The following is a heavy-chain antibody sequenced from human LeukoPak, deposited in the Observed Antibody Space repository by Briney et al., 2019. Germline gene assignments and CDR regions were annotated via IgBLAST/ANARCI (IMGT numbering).Heavy chain of an antibody. Sequence: PGGSLRLSCAASGFTFSSYWMSWVRQAPGKGLEWVANIKQDGSEKYYVDSVKGRFTISRDNAKNSLYLQMNSLRAEDTAVYYCARVNYDSSGYYGYYNYYMDVWGKGTTVTVSS. CDR1: GFTFSSYW. V-gene: IGHV3-7*01. CDR3: ARVNYDSSGYYGYYNYYMDV. CDR2: IKQDGSEK. J-gene: IGHJ6*03. D-gene: IGHD3-22*01.